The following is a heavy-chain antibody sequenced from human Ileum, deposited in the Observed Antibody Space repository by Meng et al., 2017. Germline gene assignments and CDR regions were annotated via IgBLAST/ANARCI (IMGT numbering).Heavy chain of an antibody. CDR2: IKGDESST. Sequence: EVQLVESGGGLVQPGGSLRLSCAASGFTFSSYWMHWVRQAPGKGLVWVSRIKGDESSTTYADSVKGRFTISRDNAQNTVYLQMNSLRAEDTAVYYCARGGYNDYDRNFDNWGQGTLVTVSS. D-gene: IGHD5-12*01. J-gene: IGHJ4*02. CDR3: ARGGYNDYDRNFDN. CDR1: GFTFSSYW. V-gene: IGHV3-74*03.